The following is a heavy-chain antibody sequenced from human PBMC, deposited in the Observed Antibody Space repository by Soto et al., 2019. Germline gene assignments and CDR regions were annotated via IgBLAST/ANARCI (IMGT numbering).Heavy chain of an antibody. CDR2: ISSGGNT. J-gene: IGHJ4*02. CDR3: ARPHTSSWTYFDS. D-gene: IGHD6-13*01. CDR1: GFTVSSNY. Sequence: GGSLRLSCAASGFTVSSNYMSWVRQAPGKGLEWVSVISSGGNTYYAGSVKGRFTISRDNPKNTLYLQMSSLRAEDTAVYYCARPHTSSWTYFDSWGQGTLVTVSS. V-gene: IGHV3-66*01.